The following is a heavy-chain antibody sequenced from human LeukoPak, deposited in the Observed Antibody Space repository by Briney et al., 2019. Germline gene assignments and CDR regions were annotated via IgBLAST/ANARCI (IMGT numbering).Heavy chain of an antibody. J-gene: IGHJ3*02. D-gene: IGHD6-13*01. CDR1: GGSISSGTYY. CDR2: VYISGST. V-gene: IGHV4-61*02. Sequence: SETLSLTCTVSGGSISSGTYYWSWIRQPAGKELEWIGRVYISGSTNYNPSLKSRVTISVDTSKSRFSLELSSVTAADTAVYYCASGYSVDAFDIWGQGTMVTVSS. CDR3: ASGYSVDAFDI.